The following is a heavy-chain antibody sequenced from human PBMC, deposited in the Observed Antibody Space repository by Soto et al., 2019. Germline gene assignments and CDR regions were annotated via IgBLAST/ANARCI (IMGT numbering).Heavy chain of an antibody. Sequence: QLQLQESGPGLVKPSETLSLTCIVSGGSISSSSYYWGWIRQPPGTGLEWIGSIYYSGSTYYNPSLKSRVTISVDTSKNQFSLKLSSVTAEDTAVFYCARHRARNWFDPWGQGTLVTVSS. J-gene: IGHJ5*02. CDR1: GGSISSSSYY. CDR3: ARHRARNWFDP. D-gene: IGHD6-6*01. V-gene: IGHV4-39*01. CDR2: IYYSGST.